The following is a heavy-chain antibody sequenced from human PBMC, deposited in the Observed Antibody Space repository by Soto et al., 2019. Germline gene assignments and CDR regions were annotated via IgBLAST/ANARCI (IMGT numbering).Heavy chain of an antibody. Sequence: EVQLVESGGGLVQPGGSLRLSCAASGFTFSSFWMHWVRQAPGEGLVWVSRINSDGSNTNYAYSVKGRITISRDNAKNTLYLQMNSLRAEDTAVYYCARGGAPAAMSYWGQGTLVTVSS. CDR1: GFTFSSFW. J-gene: IGHJ4*02. V-gene: IGHV3-74*01. CDR3: ARGGAPAAMSY. D-gene: IGHD2-2*01. CDR2: INSDGSNT.